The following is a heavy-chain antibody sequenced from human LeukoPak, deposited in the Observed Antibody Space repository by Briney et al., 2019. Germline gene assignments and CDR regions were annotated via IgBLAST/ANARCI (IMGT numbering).Heavy chain of an antibody. V-gene: IGHV3-30*02. CDR1: GFTFSNYG. D-gene: IGHD6-19*01. J-gene: IGHJ4*02. CDR3: ATDRPGGGWSFDS. CDR2: IRFDGGHK. Sequence: GGSLRLSCAASGFTFSNYGMFWVRQAPGKGLDWVSFIRFDGGHKYYADSVKGRFTISRDNSKNTLYLQMNSLRAEDTAVYYCATDRPGGGWSFDSWGQGTLVTVSS.